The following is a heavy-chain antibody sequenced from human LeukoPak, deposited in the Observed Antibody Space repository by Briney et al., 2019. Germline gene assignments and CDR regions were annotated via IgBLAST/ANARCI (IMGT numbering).Heavy chain of an antibody. CDR1: GDSISTSNSY. J-gene: IGHJ4*02. Sequence: SETLSLTCTVSGDSISTSNSYWGWIRQPPGEGLEWIGSIYYSGNTYYNASLKSRVTISVDTSKNQFSLKLSSVTAAETAVYYCASLKVLVVAATGLAYYFDYWGQGTLVTVSS. CDR3: ASLKVLVVAATGLAYYFDY. V-gene: IGHV4-39*01. CDR2: IYYSGNT. D-gene: IGHD2-15*01.